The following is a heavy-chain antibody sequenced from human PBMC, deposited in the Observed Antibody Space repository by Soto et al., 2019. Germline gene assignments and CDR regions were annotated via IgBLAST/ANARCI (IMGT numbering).Heavy chain of an antibody. CDR1: GFTFSSYG. V-gene: IGHV3-30*18. J-gene: IGHJ4*02. Sequence: GGSLRLSCAAPGFTFSSYGMHWVRQAPGKGLEWVAVISYDGSNKYYADSVKGRFTISRDNSKNTLYLQMNSLRAEDTAVYYCAKVDDILTGPFDYWGQGTLVTVSS. CDR2: ISYDGSNK. CDR3: AKVDDILTGPFDY. D-gene: IGHD3-9*01.